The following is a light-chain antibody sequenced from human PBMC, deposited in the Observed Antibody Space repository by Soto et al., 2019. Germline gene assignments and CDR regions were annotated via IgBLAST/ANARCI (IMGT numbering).Light chain of an antibody. J-gene: IGLJ1*01. Sequence: PGQKVTISCSGSSSNIGNNYVSWYQQLPGTAPKLLIYDNNKRPSGIPDRFSGSKSGTSATLGITGLQTGDEADYYCGTWDSSLSAYVFGTGTKV. CDR2: DNN. CDR3: GTWDSSLSAYV. CDR1: SSNIGNNY. V-gene: IGLV1-51*01.